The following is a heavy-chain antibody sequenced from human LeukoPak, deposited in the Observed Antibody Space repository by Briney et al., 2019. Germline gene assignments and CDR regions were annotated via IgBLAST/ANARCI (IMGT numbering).Heavy chain of an antibody. CDR3: AKSTKLRHFDWLFVGSLDP. D-gene: IGHD3-9*01. CDR2: ISGSGGST. CDR1: GFTFSSYA. V-gene: IGHV3-23*01. Sequence: QPGGSLRLSCAASGFTFSSYAMSWVRQAPGKGLEWVSAISGSGGSTYYADSVKGRFTISRDNSKNTLYLQMNSLRAEDTAVYYCAKSTKLRHFDWLFVGSLDPWGQGTLVTVSS. J-gene: IGHJ5*02.